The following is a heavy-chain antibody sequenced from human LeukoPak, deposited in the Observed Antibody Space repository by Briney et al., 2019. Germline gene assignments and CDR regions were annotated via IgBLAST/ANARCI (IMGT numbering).Heavy chain of an antibody. CDR2: ISSSSSYI. V-gene: IGHV3-21*01. D-gene: IGHD1-26*01. CDR1: GFTFIIYG. Sequence: GGSLRLSCAASGFTFIIYGITWVRQAPGKGLESVSSISSSSSYIYYADSVKGRFTISRDNAKNSLYLQMNSLRAEDTAVYYCARDLGGLTQSFDYWGQGTLVTVSS. CDR3: ARDLGGLTQSFDY. J-gene: IGHJ4*02.